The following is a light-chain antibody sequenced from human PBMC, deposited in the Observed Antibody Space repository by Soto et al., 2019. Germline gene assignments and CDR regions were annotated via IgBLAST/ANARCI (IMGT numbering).Light chain of an antibody. CDR1: SSNIGAGYD. CDR2: GNS. V-gene: IGLV1-40*01. J-gene: IGLJ1*01. CDR3: QSYGGSLSGYV. Sequence: QSVLTQPPSVSGAPGQRVTISCTGSSSNIGAGYDVHWYQQLPGTAPKLLIYGNSNRPSGVPDRFSGSKSGTSAPLAITGLQAEDEADYYCQSYGGSLSGYVFGTGTKLTVL.